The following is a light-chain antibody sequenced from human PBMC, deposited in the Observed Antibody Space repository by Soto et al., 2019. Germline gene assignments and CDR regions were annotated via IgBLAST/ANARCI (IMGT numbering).Light chain of an antibody. J-gene: IGLJ1*01. Sequence: QSALTQPRSVSGSPGQSVTISCTGTSSDVGGYTYVSWYQQHPGKAPKLMIYDVSKRPSAVPDRFSGSKSGNTASLTISVLQAEDEADYYCCSYAGSYTHVFGTGTKLTVL. CDR1: SSDVGGYTY. CDR3: CSYAGSYTHV. V-gene: IGLV2-11*01. CDR2: DVS.